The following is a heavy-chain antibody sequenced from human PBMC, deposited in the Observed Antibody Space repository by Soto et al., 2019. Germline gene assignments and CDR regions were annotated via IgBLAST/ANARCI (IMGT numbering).Heavy chain of an antibody. V-gene: IGHV3-23*01. Sequence: GGSLRLSCAASRFTFSSYALRWVRQAPGKGLEWLSATSGSGASTYYADSVKGRFTISRDNSKNTLYLQMHSLRAEDTAVYYCAKIFPQYYAFWSGYGYGMHVGGQGPTLTLST. J-gene: IGHJ6*01. CDR3: AKIFPQYYAFWSGYGYGMHV. CDR1: RFTFSSYA. D-gene: IGHD3-3*01. CDR2: TSGSGAST.